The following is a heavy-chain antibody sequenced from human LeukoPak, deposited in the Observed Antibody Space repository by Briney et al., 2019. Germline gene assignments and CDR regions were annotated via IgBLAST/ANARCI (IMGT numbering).Heavy chain of an antibody. D-gene: IGHD2-8*01. Sequence: GGSLRLSCAASGFTFSSYWMSWVRQAPGKGLEWVANIKQEGSEKYYVDSVKGRFTISRDNAKNSLYLEMNSLRAEDTAVYCCARGRCPKDYFDYWGQGTLVTVSS. CDR3: ARGRCPKDYFDY. V-gene: IGHV3-7*03. CDR1: GFTFSSYW. CDR2: IKQEGSEK. J-gene: IGHJ4*02.